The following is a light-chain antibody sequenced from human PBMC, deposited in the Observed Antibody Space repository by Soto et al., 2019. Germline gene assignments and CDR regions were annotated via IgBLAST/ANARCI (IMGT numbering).Light chain of an antibody. CDR3: YSYTSSSTYV. CDR2: DVS. Sequence: QTVLTQPASVSGSPGQSITISCTGTTSDVGRYNYVSWYQQHPGKAPKLIIYDVSNRPSGVSNRFSGSKSGNTASLTISGLQAEDEADYYCYSYTSSSTYVFGTGTKLTVL. V-gene: IGLV2-14*01. CDR1: TSDVGRYNY. J-gene: IGLJ1*01.